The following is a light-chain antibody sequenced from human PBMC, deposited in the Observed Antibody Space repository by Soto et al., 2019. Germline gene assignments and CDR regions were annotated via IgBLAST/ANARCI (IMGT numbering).Light chain of an antibody. CDR3: MQATYWPWT. CDR1: QSLVSSDANTY. Sequence: DVVLTQSPLSLPVTLGQPASISCRSSQSLVSSDANTYLNWFQQRPGQSPRRLIYKVSNRDSGVPDRFSGSGSGTDFTLKISRVEAEDVGVYFCMQATYWPWTFGQGTKVEIK. J-gene: IGKJ1*01. CDR2: KVS. V-gene: IGKV2-30*01.